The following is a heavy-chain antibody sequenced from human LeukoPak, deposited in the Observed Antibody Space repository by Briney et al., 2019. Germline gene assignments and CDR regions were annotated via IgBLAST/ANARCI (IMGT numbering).Heavy chain of an antibody. CDR2: IIPIFGTA. V-gene: IGHV1-69*13. D-gene: IGHD5-24*01. CDR1: GGTFSSYA. CDR3: ASGFRRVDGYNPHYYYYGMDV. J-gene: IGHJ6*02. Sequence: ASVKVSRKASGGTFSSYAISWVRQAPGQGLEWMGGIIPIFGTANYAQKFQGRVTITADESTSTAYMELSSLRSEDTAVYYCASGFRRVDGYNPHYYYYGMDVWGQGTTVTVSS.